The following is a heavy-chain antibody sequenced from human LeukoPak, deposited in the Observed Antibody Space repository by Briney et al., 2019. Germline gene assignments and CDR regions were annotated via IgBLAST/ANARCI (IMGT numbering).Heavy chain of an antibody. CDR1: GDSVSTNSVA. CDR2: TYYRSKWSN. V-gene: IGHV6-1*01. CDR3: ARDGPGKYFDY. J-gene: IGHJ4*02. Sequence: SQTLSLTCAISGDSVSTNSVAWNWIRQSPSRGLEWLGRTYYRSKWSNDYAASVKSRITINPDTSKNQLSLQLNSVTPEDTAVYYCARDGPGKYFDYWGQGTLVTVSS. D-gene: IGHD1-26*01.